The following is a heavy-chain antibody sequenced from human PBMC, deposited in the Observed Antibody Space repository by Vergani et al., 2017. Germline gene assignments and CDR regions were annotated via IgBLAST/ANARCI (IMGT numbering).Heavy chain of an antibody. Sequence: QVQLQQWGAGLLKPSETLSLTCAVYGGSFSGYYWSWIRQPPGKGLEWIGEINHSGSTNYNPSLKSRVTISVDTSKNQFSLKLSSVTAADTAVYYCARHLSRGWSGPLLYFDYWGQGTLVTVSS. CDR2: INHSGST. D-gene: IGHD6-19*01. J-gene: IGHJ4*02. V-gene: IGHV4-34*01. CDR3: ARHLSRGWSGPLLYFDY. CDR1: GGSFSGYY.